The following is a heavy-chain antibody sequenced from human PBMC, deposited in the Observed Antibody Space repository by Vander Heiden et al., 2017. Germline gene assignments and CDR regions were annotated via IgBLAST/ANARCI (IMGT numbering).Heavy chain of an antibody. V-gene: IGHV3-33*01. CDR2: TWYDGSRK. CDR1: AFTLRNYG. CDR3: ARDGRVRGIIIRPYYYYGMDV. D-gene: IGHD3-10*01. J-gene: IGHJ6*02. Sequence: VQLVESGGGVVQPGRSLRLSCAASAFTLRNYGIHWVRQAPGKGLEWVAVTWYDGSRKYFADPVQDRFSISRDNSKVFLQMNSLRAEDTAVYYCARDGRVRGIIIRPYYYYGMDVWGQGTAVTVSS.